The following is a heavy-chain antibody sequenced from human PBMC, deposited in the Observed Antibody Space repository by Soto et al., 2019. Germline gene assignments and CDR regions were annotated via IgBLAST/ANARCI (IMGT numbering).Heavy chain of an antibody. CDR2: ISGSGGST. J-gene: IGHJ6*02. V-gene: IGHV3-23*01. CDR1: GFTFSSYA. Sequence: GGSLRLSCAASGFTFSSYAMSWVRQAPGKGLEWVSAISGSGGSTYYADSVKGRFTISRDNSKNTLYLQMNSLRAEDTAVYYCAKDRERWELLYYYYYGMDVWGQGTTVTVSS. CDR3: AKDRERWELLYYYYYGMDV. D-gene: IGHD1-26*01.